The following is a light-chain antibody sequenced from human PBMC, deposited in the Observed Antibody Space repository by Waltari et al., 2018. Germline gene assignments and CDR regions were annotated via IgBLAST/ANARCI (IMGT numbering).Light chain of an antibody. CDR1: SSNIGINS. J-gene: IGLJ1*01. Sequence: QSVLTQPPSVSAAPGQMVSISCSGSSSNIGINSVSWYQKLPETAPKLLIYENFQPPSGIPHRFYASKSGTSATMDITGPQTGDEGDYYCATWDSSLSAGVFGTGTKVTVL. CDR2: ENF. CDR3: ATWDSSLSAGV. V-gene: IGLV1-51*01.